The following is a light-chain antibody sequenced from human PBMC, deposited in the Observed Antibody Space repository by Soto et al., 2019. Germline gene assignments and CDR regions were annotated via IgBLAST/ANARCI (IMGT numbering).Light chain of an antibody. CDR2: AAS. V-gene: IGKV3-20*01. CDR1: QSLSSGY. Sequence: EIVLTQSPGTLSLSPGERATLSCRASQSLSSGYLAWYQQKPGQAPRILIYAASSRATGIPDRFSGSGSGTDFSLTINRLEPEDSAVYYCQQYDTSPLTFGQGTKVEI. J-gene: IGKJ1*01. CDR3: QQYDTSPLT.